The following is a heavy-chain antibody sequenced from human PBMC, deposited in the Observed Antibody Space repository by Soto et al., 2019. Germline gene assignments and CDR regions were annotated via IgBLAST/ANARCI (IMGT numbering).Heavy chain of an antibody. CDR2: IIPIFGTA. CDR1: GGTFSSYA. Sequence: ASVKVSCKASGGTFSSYAISWVRQAPGQGLEWMGGIIPIFGTANYAQKFQGRVTITADKSTSTAYMELSSLRSEDTAVYYCAIFSLRYIAAPTGFDPWGQGTLVTVSS. V-gene: IGHV1-69*06. J-gene: IGHJ5*02. D-gene: IGHD6-6*01. CDR3: AIFSLRYIAAPTGFDP.